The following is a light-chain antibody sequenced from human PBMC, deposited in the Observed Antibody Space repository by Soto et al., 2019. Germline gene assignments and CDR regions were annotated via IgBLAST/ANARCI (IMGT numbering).Light chain of an antibody. Sequence: DIEMTQSPATLSVSPGDRATISCRASQSVDSNLAWYQQKPSQAPRLLIFGASTRATGIPVRFSGSGSGTDFTLTISSLQSEDFGIYFCQQYDNWPLTFGEGTKVEIK. CDR2: GAS. V-gene: IGKV3D-15*01. CDR3: QQYDNWPLT. J-gene: IGKJ4*02. CDR1: QSVDSN.